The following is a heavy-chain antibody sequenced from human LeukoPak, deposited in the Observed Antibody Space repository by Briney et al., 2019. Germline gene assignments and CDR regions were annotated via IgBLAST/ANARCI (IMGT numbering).Heavy chain of an antibody. V-gene: IGHV3-11*04. J-gene: IGHJ4*02. CDR1: GFTFSDYY. CDR2: ISSSGSTI. Sequence: PGGSLRLSCAASGFTFSDYYMSWLRQAPGKGREWVSYISSSGSTIYYADSVKGRFTISRDNAKNTLYLQMNSLRADDTAVYYCAKGLMGATPYYFDYWGQGTLVTVSS. CDR3: AKGLMGATPYYFDY. D-gene: IGHD1-26*01.